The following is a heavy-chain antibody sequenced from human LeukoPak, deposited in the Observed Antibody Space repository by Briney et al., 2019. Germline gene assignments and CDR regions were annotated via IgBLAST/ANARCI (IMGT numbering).Heavy chain of an antibody. D-gene: IGHD1-26*01. Sequence: ASVKVSCKASGYTFTGYYMHWVRQAPGQGLEWMGWINPNSGGTNYAQKFQGRVTMTRDTSISTAYMELSRLRSDDTAVYYCARGAGATRSFYYYGMDVWGRGTTVTVSS. J-gene: IGHJ6*02. CDR1: GYTFTGYY. CDR3: ARGAGATRSFYYYGMDV. V-gene: IGHV1-2*02. CDR2: INPNSGGT.